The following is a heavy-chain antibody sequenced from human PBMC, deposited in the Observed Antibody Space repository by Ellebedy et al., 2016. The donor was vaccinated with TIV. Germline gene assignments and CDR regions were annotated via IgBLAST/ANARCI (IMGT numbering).Heavy chain of an antibody. Sequence: GGSLRLSXAASGFTFDDYAMHWVRQAPGKGLEWVSGISWNSGSIGYADSVKGRFTISRDNAKNSLYLQMNSLRAEDTALYYCAKEAVYYDYVWGSSYYFDYWGQGTLVTVSS. V-gene: IGHV3-9*01. CDR2: ISWNSGSI. CDR1: GFTFDDYA. CDR3: AKEAVYYDYVWGSSYYFDY. D-gene: IGHD3-16*01. J-gene: IGHJ4*02.